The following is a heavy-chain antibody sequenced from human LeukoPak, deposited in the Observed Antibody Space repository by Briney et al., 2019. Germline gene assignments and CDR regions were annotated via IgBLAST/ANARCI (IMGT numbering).Heavy chain of an antibody. V-gene: IGHV4-59*01. D-gene: IGHD6-13*01. CDR1: GGSITNYY. J-gene: IGHJ5*02. Sequence: PSETLSLTCTVSGGSITNYYWSWIRQPPGKGLEWLGYIYYTGATKYNPSLESRVTISVDTSKSQFSLQLSSVTAADTAVYYCARAVSSSWYWFDPWGQGTLVTVSS. CDR3: ARAVSSSWYWFDP. CDR2: IYYTGAT.